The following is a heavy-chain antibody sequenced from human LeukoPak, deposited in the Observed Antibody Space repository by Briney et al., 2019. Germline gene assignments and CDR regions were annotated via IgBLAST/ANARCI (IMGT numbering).Heavy chain of an antibody. CDR1: GYTFTGYY. CDR2: INPNSGGT. Sequence: ASVKVSCKASGYTFTGYYMHWVRQAPGQGLEWMGWINPNSGGTNYAQKFQGRVTMTRDTSISTAYMELSRLRSDDTAVYYCASPGSQGSGSYSTLYYYYYGMDVWGQGTTVTVSS. V-gene: IGHV1-2*02. D-gene: IGHD3-10*01. CDR3: ASPGSQGSGSYSTLYYYYYGMDV. J-gene: IGHJ6*02.